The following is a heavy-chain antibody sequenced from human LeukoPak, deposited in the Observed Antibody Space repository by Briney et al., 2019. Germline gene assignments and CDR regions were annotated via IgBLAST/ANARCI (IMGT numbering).Heavy chain of an antibody. Sequence: SETLSLTCTVSGDSISGSYWAWVRQPPGQGLEWIGQIHYSGRADYNPSLKRRFTISVDTSKNQMSLTLTSVTAADTAIYYCVKFGVDYDMGVWGQGTTVTVSS. D-gene: IGHD3-16*01. CDR2: IHYSGRA. CDR3: VKFGVDYDMGV. J-gene: IGHJ6*02. CDR1: GDSISGSY. V-gene: IGHV4-59*01.